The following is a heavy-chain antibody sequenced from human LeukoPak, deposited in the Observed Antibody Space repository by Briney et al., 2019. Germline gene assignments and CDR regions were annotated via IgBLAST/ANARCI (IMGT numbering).Heavy chain of an antibody. V-gene: IGHV3-21*01. J-gene: IGHJ4*02. CDR2: ISSSSVYI. CDR3: ARDRRVQLWSPAGFDY. Sequence: GGSLRLSCAASGFTFNTYTMNWVRQAPGKGLEWVSSISSSSVYIYYADSVKGRFTISRDNAKNSLYLQMNSLRAEDTAVYYCARDRRVQLWSPAGFDYWGQGTLVTVSS. D-gene: IGHD5-18*01. CDR1: GFTFNTYT.